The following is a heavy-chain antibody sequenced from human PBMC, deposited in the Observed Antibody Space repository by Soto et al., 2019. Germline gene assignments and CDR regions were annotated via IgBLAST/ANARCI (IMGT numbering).Heavy chain of an antibody. V-gene: IGHV3-30*18. J-gene: IGHJ4*02. CDR3: AKDYWPARGSGSPLDY. CDR2: ISYDGSNK. D-gene: IGHD3-10*01. CDR1: GVSFSRCE. Sequence: GGSLTLACASAGVSFSRCEMHYVRQAPGKGLEWVAVISYDGSNKYYADSVKGRFTISRDNAKNTLYLQMSSPRAEDTAVYYCAKDYWPARGSGSPLDYWGQGTLVTVSS.